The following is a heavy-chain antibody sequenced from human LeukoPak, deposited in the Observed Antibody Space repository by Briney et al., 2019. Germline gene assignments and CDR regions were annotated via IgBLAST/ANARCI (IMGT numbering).Heavy chain of an antibody. Sequence: SETMSLTCADSGYSISSGYYWGWIRQPPGKGLEWIGSIYHSGSTYYNPSLKSRVTISVDTSKNQFSLKLSSVTAADTAVYYCVRGRGPFAYWGQGTLVTVSS. V-gene: IGHV4-38-2*01. CDR2: IYHSGST. CDR1: GYSISSGYY. CDR3: VRGRGPFAY. J-gene: IGHJ4*02. D-gene: IGHD3-10*01.